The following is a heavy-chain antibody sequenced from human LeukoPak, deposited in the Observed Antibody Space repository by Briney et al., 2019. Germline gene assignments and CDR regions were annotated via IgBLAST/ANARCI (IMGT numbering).Heavy chain of an antibody. CDR3: ARDHGFYCSSTSCYTWNWFDP. CDR1: GGSISNYY. J-gene: IGHJ5*02. V-gene: IGHV4-4*07. Sequence: SETLSLTCTVSGGSISNYYWSWIRQPAGKGLEWIGRIYTSGSTNYNPSLKSRVTISVDTSKNQFSLKLSSVTAADTAVYYCARDHGFYCSSTSCYTWNWFDPWGQGTLVTVSS. CDR2: IYTSGST. D-gene: IGHD2-2*02.